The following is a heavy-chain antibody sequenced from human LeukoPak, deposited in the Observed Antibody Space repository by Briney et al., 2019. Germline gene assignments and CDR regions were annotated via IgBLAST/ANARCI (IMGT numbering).Heavy chain of an antibody. CDR1: GYTFTSYG. V-gene: IGHV1-18*01. CDR2: ISAYNGNT. J-gene: IGHJ4*02. CDR3: ARGPDRSDGYIDFDY. Sequence: ASVKASCKASGYTFTSYGISWVRQAPGQGLEWMGWISAYNGNTNYAQKLQGRVTMTTDTSTSTAYMELRSLRSDDTAVYYCARGPDRSDGYIDFDYWGQGTLVTVSS. D-gene: IGHD5-12*01.